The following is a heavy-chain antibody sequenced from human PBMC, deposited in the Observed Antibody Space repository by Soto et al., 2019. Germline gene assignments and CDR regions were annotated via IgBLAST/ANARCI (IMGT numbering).Heavy chain of an antibody. D-gene: IGHD1-1*01. CDR1: SGPTSSHN. J-gene: IGHJ6*02. CDR3: VRQGIGNLHGLVDV. V-gene: IGHV4-59*08. CDR2: VYSTGGT. Sequence: QVQLQQSGPGLVKPSETLSLTCSVSSGPTSSHNWGWIRQPPGRGLEWIGYVYSTGGTSYNPSLNSQVTISADTSTNHSSPTLTSVTAADTADYYFVRQGIGNLHGLVDVWGQGTTVRVSS.